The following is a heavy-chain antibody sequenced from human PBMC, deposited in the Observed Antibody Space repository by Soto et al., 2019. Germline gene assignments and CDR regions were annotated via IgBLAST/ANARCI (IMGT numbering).Heavy chain of an antibody. Sequence: GGSLRLSCAASGFTFSSYAMSWVRQAPGKGLEWVSAISGSGGSTYCADSVKGRFTISRDNSKNTLYLQMNSLRAEDMAVYYCAKGYYGSGSPYYYYYYMDVWGKGTTVTVSS. V-gene: IGHV3-23*01. CDR2: ISGSGGST. J-gene: IGHJ6*03. D-gene: IGHD3-10*01. CDR3: AKGYYGSGSPYYYYYYMDV. CDR1: GFTFSSYA.